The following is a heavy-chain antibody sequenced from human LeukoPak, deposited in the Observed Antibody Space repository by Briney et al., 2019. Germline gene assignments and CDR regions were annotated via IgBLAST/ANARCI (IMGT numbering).Heavy chain of an antibody. J-gene: IGHJ4*02. V-gene: IGHV4-30-4*07. CDR1: GGSFSSGDYS. D-gene: IGHD5-12*01. Sequence: SETLSLTCAVSGGSFSSGDYSWSWIRQPPGKGLEWIGYIYYTDTYYNPSLKSRVTISLHTSKNQFSLKLSSVTAADTAVYYCASHSGGYAYWGQGTLVTVSS. CDR2: IYYTDT. CDR3: ASHSGGYAY.